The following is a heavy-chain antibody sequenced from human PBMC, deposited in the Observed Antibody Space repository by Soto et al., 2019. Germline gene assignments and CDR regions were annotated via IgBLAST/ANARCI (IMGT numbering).Heavy chain of an antibody. Sequence: TLSLTCAVYGGSVSGYYWSWIRQPPGKGLEWIGEINHSGSTNYNPSLKSRVTISVDTSKNQFSLKLSSVTAADTAVYYCARSTRKLYCSSTSCSAEVRYYYYYMDVWCKGTTVTRSS. D-gene: IGHD2-2*01. CDR1: GGSVSGYY. V-gene: IGHV4-34*01. CDR3: ARSTRKLYCSSTSCSAEVRYYYYYMDV. CDR2: INHSGST. J-gene: IGHJ6*03.